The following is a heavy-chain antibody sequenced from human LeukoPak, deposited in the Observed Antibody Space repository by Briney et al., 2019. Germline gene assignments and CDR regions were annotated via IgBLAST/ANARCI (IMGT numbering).Heavy chain of an antibody. J-gene: IGHJ4*02. CDR1: GGSISSYY. CDR3: ARVIGALYYFDY. CDR2: IHYSGST. D-gene: IGHD3-22*01. Sequence: PSETLSLTCSVSGGSISSYYWSWIRQPPGKGLEWIGYIHYSGSTNYNPSLKSRVTISIDTSKKQFSLKLSSVTAADTAVYYCARVIGALYYFDYWGQGTLVTVSS. V-gene: IGHV4-59*01.